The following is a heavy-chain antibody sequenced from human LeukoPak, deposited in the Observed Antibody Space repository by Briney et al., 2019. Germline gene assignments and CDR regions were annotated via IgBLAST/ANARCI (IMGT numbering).Heavy chain of an antibody. V-gene: IGHV4-34*01. D-gene: IGHD3-22*01. CDR1: GGSFSGYC. CDR2: INHSGST. Sequence: SETLSLTCAVYGGSFSGYCWSWIRQPPGKGLEWIGEINHSGSTNYNPSLKSRATISVDTSKNQFSLKLSSVTAADTAVYYCARNSNYYDSSGYNYYFDYWGQGTLVTVSS. J-gene: IGHJ4*02. CDR3: ARNSNYYDSSGYNYYFDY.